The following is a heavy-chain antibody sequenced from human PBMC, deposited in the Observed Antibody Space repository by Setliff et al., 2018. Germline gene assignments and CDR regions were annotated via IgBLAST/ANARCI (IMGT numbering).Heavy chain of an antibody. CDR2: ITSSGDTM. CDR1: GFTFSDYY. D-gene: IGHD5-18*01. J-gene: IGHJ5*02. CDR3: ARGHTSMAP. V-gene: IGHV3-11*01. Sequence: PGGSLRLSCAASGFTFSDYYMSWIRQAPGKGLEWVSYITSSGDTMNYADSVKGRFTISRDNAKNSLHLQMNSLRAEDTAVYYCARGHTSMAPWGQGTLVTVPQ.